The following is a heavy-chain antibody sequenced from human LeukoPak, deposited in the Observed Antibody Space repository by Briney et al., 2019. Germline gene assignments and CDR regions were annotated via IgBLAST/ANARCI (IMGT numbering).Heavy chain of an antibody. CDR2: INTDESTT. CDR1: GLTFNAHW. CDR3: ARDLNWNQADY. Sequence: GGSLTLSCAASGLTFNAHWMHWVRQTPEKGLVWLSRINTDESTTNYADALKGRFTISRDNAKDTLYLQMNSLRVEDTAVYYCARDLNWNQADYWGQGSLVTVSS. V-gene: IGHV3-74*01. J-gene: IGHJ4*02. D-gene: IGHD1-20*01.